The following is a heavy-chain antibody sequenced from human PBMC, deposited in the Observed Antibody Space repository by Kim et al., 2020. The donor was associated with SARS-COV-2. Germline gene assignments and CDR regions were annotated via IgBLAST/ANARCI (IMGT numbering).Heavy chain of an antibody. V-gene: IGHV1-8*01. Sequence: ASVKVSCKASGYTFTSYDINWVRQATGQGLEWMGWMNPNSGNTGYAQKFQGRVTMTRNTSISTAYMELSSLRSEDTAVYYCASPSAGYSSSWYPTVYYGMDVWGQGTTVTVSS. CDR2: MNPNSGNT. D-gene: IGHD6-13*01. CDR3: ASPSAGYSSSWYPTVYYGMDV. J-gene: IGHJ6*02. CDR1: GYTFTSYD.